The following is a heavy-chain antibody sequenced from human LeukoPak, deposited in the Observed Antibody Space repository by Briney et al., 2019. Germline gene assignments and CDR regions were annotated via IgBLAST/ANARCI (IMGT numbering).Heavy chain of an antibody. CDR2: IGPNGAST. CDR3: VKDLTGTWSFDY. D-gene: IGHD3-9*01. J-gene: IGHJ4*02. V-gene: IGHV3-64D*06. Sequence: GGSLRLSCAASGFSFSSAWMNWVRQAPGKGLEYVSSIGPNGASTLYADSVKGRFTISRDNSKNALYLQLTSLRLEDTALYYCVKDLTGTWSFDYWGQGTLVTVSS. CDR1: GFSFSSAW.